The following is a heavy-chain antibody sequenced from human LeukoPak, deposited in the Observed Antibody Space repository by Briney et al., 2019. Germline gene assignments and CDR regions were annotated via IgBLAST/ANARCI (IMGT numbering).Heavy chain of an antibody. CDR2: ISSSSSTI. Sequence: GGSLRLSCAASGFTFSSYSMNWVRQAPGKGLEWVSYISSSSSTIYYADSVKGRFTISRDNAKNSLYLQMNSLRAEDTAVYYCARGRRMVRGVIDYWGQGTLVTVSS. J-gene: IGHJ4*02. V-gene: IGHV3-48*01. CDR3: ARGRRMVRGVIDY. D-gene: IGHD3-10*01. CDR1: GFTFSSYS.